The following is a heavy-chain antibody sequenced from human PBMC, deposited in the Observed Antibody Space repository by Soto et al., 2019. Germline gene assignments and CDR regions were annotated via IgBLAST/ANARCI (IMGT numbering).Heavy chain of an antibody. V-gene: IGHV1-24*01. J-gene: IGHJ6*02. CDR1: GYTLTELS. CDR2: FDPEDGET. D-gene: IGHD3-9*01. CDR3: AIENLYYDILTGYNYYYGMDV. Sequence: ASVKVSCKVSGYTLTELSMHWVRQAPGKGLEWMGGFDPEDGETIYAQKFQGRVTMTEDTSTDTAYMELSSLRSEDTALYYCAIENLYYDILTGYNYYYGMDVWGQGTTVTVSS.